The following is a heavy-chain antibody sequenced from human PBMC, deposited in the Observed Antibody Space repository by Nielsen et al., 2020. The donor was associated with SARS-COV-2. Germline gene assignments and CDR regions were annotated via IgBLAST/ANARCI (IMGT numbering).Heavy chain of an antibody. CDR2: ISGNGDST. CDR1: GITFRGYA. Sequence: GSLRLSCVVSGITFRGYAMSWVRQAPGKGLEWVSGISGNGDSTYYADSVKGRFTVSRANSQNTLYLQMNSLRAEDTAVYYCARAVAGPEYFHLWGQGTLVTVSS. D-gene: IGHD6-19*01. J-gene: IGHJ1*01. V-gene: IGHV3-23*01. CDR3: ARAVAGPEYFHL.